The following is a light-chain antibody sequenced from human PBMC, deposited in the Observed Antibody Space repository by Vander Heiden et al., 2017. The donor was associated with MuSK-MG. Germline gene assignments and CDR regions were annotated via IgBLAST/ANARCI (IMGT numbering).Light chain of an antibody. CDR1: SSDVGGYNY. J-gene: IGLJ2*01. Sequence: QSALTQPASVSGSPGQSITISCTGTSSDVGGYNYASWYQQHPGKAPKLMIYDVSNRPSGVSNRFSGSKSGNTASLTISGLQAEDEADYYYSSYTSSSTLVFGGGTKLTVL. CDR3: SSYTSSSTLV. CDR2: DVS. V-gene: IGLV2-14*03.